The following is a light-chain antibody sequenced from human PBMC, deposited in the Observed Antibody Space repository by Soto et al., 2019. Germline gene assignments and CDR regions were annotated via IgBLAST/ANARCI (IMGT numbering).Light chain of an antibody. CDR3: QQYNRWPPLT. V-gene: IGKV3-15*01. J-gene: IGKJ4*01. CDR1: QTVVKN. Sequence: IVTTQSPATLSVSPGERVTLSCRVSQTVVKNLAWYQQRPGQAPRLLIYGASTRATGIPARFSGSGSGTEFTLTISSLQSEDIAVYYCQQYNRWPPLTFGGGTKVEIK. CDR2: GAS.